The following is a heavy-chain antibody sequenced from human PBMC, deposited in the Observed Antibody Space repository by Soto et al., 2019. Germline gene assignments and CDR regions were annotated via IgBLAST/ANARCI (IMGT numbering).Heavy chain of an antibody. CDR2: INPNSGGT. CDR1: GYTFTGYY. CDR3: AREVDYYYGMDV. D-gene: IGHD5-12*01. Sequence: GASVKVSCKVSGYTFTGYYMHWVRQAPGQGLEWMGWINPNSGGTNYAQKFQGWVTMTRDTSISTAYMELSRLRSDDTAVYYCAREVDYYYGMDVWGQGTTVTVSS. V-gene: IGHV1-2*04. J-gene: IGHJ6*02.